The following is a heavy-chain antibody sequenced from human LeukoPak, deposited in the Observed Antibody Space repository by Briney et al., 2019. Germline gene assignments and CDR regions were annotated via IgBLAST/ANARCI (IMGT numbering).Heavy chain of an antibody. CDR1: GFTFTSSA. CDR3: AAGGAATIIDGAY. Sequence: ASVKVSCKASGFTFTSSAVQWVRQARGQRLEWIGWIVVGSGNTNYAQKFQERVTITRDMSTSTAYMELSSLRSEDTAVYYCAAGGAATIIDGAYWGQGTLVTVSS. V-gene: IGHV1-58*01. D-gene: IGHD5-12*01. CDR2: IVVGSGNT. J-gene: IGHJ4*02.